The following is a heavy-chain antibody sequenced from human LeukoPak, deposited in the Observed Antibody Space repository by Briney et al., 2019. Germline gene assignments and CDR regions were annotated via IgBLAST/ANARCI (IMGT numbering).Heavy chain of an antibody. CDR2: ISGSGGST. J-gene: IGHJ4*02. CDR1: GFTFSSSV. D-gene: IGHD4-17*01. V-gene: IGHV3-23*01. Sequence: PGGSLRLSCAASGFTFSSSVIIWVRQAPGKGLEWVSGISGSGGSTYYADSVRGRFTISRDNSKNTLYLQMDSLRAEDTALYYCVRDYGDYFDYWGQGTLVTVSS. CDR3: VRDYGDYFDY.